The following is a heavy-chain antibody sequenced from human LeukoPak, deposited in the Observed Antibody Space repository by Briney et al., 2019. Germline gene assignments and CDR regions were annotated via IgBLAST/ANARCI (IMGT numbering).Heavy chain of an antibody. CDR3: ARPLGGYDSSGYSNQYILDY. V-gene: IGHV3-7*01. CDR1: GFTFSSYW. CDR2: IKQDGSEK. D-gene: IGHD3-22*01. Sequence: PGGSLRLSCAASGFTFSSYWMSWVRQAPGKGLEWVANIKQDGSEKYYVDSVKGRFTISRDNAKNSLYLQMNSLRAEDTAVYYCARPLGGYDSSGYSNQYILDYWGQGTLVTVSS. J-gene: IGHJ4*02.